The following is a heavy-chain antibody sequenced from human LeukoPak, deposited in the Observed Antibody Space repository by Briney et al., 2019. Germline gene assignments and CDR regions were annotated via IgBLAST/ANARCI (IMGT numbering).Heavy chain of an antibody. CDR1: GGPFSGSF. V-gene: IGHV4-34*01. CDR3: ARSKNVYYDFWSGPRGDAFDI. D-gene: IGHD3-3*01. CDR2: ITQSGST. J-gene: IGHJ3*02. Sequence: SETLSLTCGVYGGPFSGSFWSWIRQPPGKGLEWIGEITQSGSTNYNPSLKSRVTISVDTSKNQFSLKLSSVTAADTAVYYCARSKNVYYDFWSGPRGDAFDIWGQGTMVTVSS.